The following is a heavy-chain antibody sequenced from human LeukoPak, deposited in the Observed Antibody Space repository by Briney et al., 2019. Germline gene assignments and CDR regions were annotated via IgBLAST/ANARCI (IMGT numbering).Heavy chain of an antibody. V-gene: IGHV1-18*01. D-gene: IGHD6-13*01. Sequence: ASVKVSCKASGYTFTSYGISWVRQAPGQGLEWMGWTSAYNGNTNYAQKLQGRVTMTTDTSTSTAYMELRSLRSDDTAVYYCAREYSSSWYRSRFDPWGQGTLVTVSS. CDR3: AREYSSSWYRSRFDP. CDR1: GYTFTSYG. CDR2: TSAYNGNT. J-gene: IGHJ5*02.